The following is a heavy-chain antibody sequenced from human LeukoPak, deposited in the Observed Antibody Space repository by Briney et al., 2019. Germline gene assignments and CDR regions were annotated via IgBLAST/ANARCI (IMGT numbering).Heavy chain of an antibody. CDR3: ALRRLTSAQIIEDNWFDP. CDR1: GGSVSSSGYS. D-gene: IGHD2/OR15-2a*01. CDR2: TYYSGRT. J-gene: IGHJ5*02. V-gene: IGHV4-61*08. Sequence: SETLSLTCTASGGSVSSSGYSWNWIRQPPGKTLEWIGYTYYSGRTNYNPSLKSRVTISLDTSKNQFSLRLTSVTAADTAVYYCALRRLTSAQIIEDNWFDPWGQGTLVTVSS.